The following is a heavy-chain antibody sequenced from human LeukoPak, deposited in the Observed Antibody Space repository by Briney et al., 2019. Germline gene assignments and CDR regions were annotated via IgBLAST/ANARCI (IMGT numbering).Heavy chain of an antibody. CDR1: GGSISSSSYY. V-gene: IGHV4-39*07. Sequence: PSETLSLTCTVSGGSISSSSYYWGWIRQPPGKGLEWIGSIYYSGSTYYNPSLKSRVTISVDTSKNQFSLKLSSVTAADTAVYYCAGYSSGWYAFDYWGQGTLVTVSS. D-gene: IGHD6-19*01. CDR2: IYYSGST. CDR3: AGYSSGWYAFDY. J-gene: IGHJ4*02.